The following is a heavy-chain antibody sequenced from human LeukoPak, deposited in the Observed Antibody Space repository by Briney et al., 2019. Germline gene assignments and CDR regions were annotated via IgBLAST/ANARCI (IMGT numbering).Heavy chain of an antibody. CDR2: IYYSGGT. CDR3: ARWGMVRGVNTYYYYGMDV. D-gene: IGHD3-10*01. Sequence: SQTLSLTCTVSGGSISSGGYYWSWIRQHPGKGLEWIGYIYYSGGTYYNPSLKSRVTISVDTSKNQFSLKLSSVTAADTAVYYCARWGMVRGVNTYYYYGMDVWGQGTTVTVSS. V-gene: IGHV4-31*03. J-gene: IGHJ6*02. CDR1: GGSISSGGYY.